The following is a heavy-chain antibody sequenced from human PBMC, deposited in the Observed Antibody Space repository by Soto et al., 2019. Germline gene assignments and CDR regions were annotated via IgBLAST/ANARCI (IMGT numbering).Heavy chain of an antibody. V-gene: IGHV3-30*18. CDR2: ISYDGSNK. CDR1: GFTFSSYG. J-gene: IGHJ3*02. D-gene: IGHD5-12*01. CDR3: AKGNGSGCDWLRVGDASDI. Sequence: QVQLVESGGGVVQPGRSLRLSCAASGFTFSSYGMHWVRQAPGKGLEWVAVISYDGSNKYYADSVKGRLTVARDNSKNTLYLKMKSLRGEDKAVYYCAKGNGSGCDWLRVGDASDIWGQGTMVTVSS.